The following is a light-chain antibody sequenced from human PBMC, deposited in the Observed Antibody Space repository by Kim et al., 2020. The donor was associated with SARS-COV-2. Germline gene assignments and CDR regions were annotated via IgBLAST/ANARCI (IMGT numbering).Light chain of an antibody. CDR1: QSIGSS. CDR2: KAS. Sequence: SQSIGSSLVWYQQKPGKAPKLLIYKASNLENGVPSRFSGSGSGTEFTLTISSLQPADCATYYCQQYNSMWTFGQGTKVDIK. J-gene: IGKJ1*01. CDR3: QQYNSMWT. V-gene: IGKV1-5*03.